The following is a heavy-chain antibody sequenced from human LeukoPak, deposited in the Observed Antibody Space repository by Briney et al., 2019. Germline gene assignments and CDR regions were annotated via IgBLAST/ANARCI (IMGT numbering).Heavy chain of an antibody. V-gene: IGHV3-30*03. CDR2: ISYDGSNK. D-gene: IGHD2-8*01. CDR3: ARELVGYCTNGVCREFDY. CDR1: GFTFSSYG. Sequence: GRSLRLSCAASGFTFSSYGMHWVRQAPGKGLEWVAVISYDGSNKYYADSVKGRFTISRDNSKNTLYLQMNSLRAEDTAVYYCARELVGYCTNGVCREFDYWGQGTLVTVSS. J-gene: IGHJ4*02.